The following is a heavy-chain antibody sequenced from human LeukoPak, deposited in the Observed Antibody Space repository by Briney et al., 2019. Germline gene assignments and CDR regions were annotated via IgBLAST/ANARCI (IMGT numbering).Heavy chain of an antibody. V-gene: IGHV3-53*01. CDR1: GFTVSGNY. CDR3: AKGLNAYGSGSYSHLDAFDM. CDR2: IYTDGGT. J-gene: IGHJ3*02. D-gene: IGHD3-10*01. Sequence: GGPLRLSCAASGFTVSGNYMSWVRQAPGKGLEWVSFIYTDGGTYYADSVKGRFTISRDNSKNTLYLQMNSLRAEDTAVYYCAKGLNAYGSGSYSHLDAFDMWGQGTMVTVSS.